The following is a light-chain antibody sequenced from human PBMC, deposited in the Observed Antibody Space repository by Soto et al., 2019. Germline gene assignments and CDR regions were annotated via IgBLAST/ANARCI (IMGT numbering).Light chain of an antibody. Sequence: EIVLTQSPATLSLSPEERATLSCRASQSVSSYLAWYQQKPGQAPRLLIYGASTRATGIQARFSGSGSGTEFTLTIRSLQSEDFAVYYCKQYNNWPRTFGQGTKVDIK. CDR2: GAS. CDR3: KQYNNWPRT. J-gene: IGKJ1*01. CDR1: QSVSSY. V-gene: IGKV3-15*01.